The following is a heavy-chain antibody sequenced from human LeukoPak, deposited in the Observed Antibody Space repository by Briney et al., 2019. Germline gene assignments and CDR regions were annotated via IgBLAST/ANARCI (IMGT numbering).Heavy chain of an antibody. J-gene: IGHJ4*02. D-gene: IGHD2-2*01. Sequence: PSETLSLTCTVSGDSISSSSYYWGWIRQPPGKGLEWIGSIYYSGSTYYNPSLKSRVTISVDTSKNQFSLKLSSLTAADTAVYYCARSNQLLGNFDYWGQGTLVTVPS. CDR2: IYYSGST. CDR3: ARSNQLLGNFDY. CDR1: GDSISSSSYY. V-gene: IGHV4-39*01.